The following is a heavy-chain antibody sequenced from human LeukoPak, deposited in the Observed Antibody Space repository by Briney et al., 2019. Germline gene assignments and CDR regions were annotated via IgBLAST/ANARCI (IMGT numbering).Heavy chain of an antibody. CDR3: ARDRSGYCSSISCYWGSFDY. D-gene: IGHD2-2*01. V-gene: IGHV3-30-3*01. CDR2: ISSDGSNR. J-gene: IGHJ4*02. CDR1: GFTFSSNA. Sequence: PGRSLRLSCAASGFTFSSNAMHWVRQAPGKGLEWVAVISSDGSNRYYADSVKGRFTISRDNSKNTLYLQMNSLRAEDTAVYYCARDRSGYCSSISCYWGSFDYWGQGTLVTVSS.